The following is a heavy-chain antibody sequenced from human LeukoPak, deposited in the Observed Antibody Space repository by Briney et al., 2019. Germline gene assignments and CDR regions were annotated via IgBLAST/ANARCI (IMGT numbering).Heavy chain of an antibody. J-gene: IGHJ4*02. Sequence: SETLSLTCTVSGGSISSYYWSWIRQPPGKGLEWIGYIYTSGSTNYNPSLKSRVTISVDTSKNQFSLKLSSVTAADTAVYYCAREHIVVVTGFDYWGQGTLVTVSS. D-gene: IGHD2-21*02. CDR2: IYTSGST. CDR3: AREHIVVVTGFDY. CDR1: GGSISSYY. V-gene: IGHV4-4*09.